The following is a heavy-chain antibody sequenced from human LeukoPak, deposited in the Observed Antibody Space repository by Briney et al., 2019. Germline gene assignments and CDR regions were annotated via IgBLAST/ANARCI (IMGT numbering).Heavy chain of an antibody. Sequence: GGSLRLSCAASGFTFSSYGMYWVRQAPGKGLEWVAFTRYDGSNKYYADSVKGRFTISRDNSKNTLYLQMNSLRAEDTAVHYCAKDVSTAAGFDPWGQGTLVTVSS. CDR3: AKDVSTAAGFDP. J-gene: IGHJ5*02. CDR2: TRYDGSNK. CDR1: GFTFSSYG. D-gene: IGHD5/OR15-5a*01. V-gene: IGHV3-30*02.